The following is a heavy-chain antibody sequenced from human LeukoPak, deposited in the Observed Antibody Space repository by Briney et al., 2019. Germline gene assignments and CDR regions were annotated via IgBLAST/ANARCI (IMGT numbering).Heavy chain of an antibody. CDR1: GYTFTGYY. Sequence: GASVKVSCKASGYTFTGYYIHWVRQAPGQSLEWMGWINPKSGGTNYAQNFQGRVTMTRDTSISAVYMELTRLASDDTAVYFCARHQGATVVVPGAHFYYYGMDIWGQGTTVTVSS. D-gene: IGHD2-2*01. V-gene: IGHV1-2*02. CDR3: ARHQGATVVVPGAHFYYYGMDI. J-gene: IGHJ6*02. CDR2: INPKSGGT.